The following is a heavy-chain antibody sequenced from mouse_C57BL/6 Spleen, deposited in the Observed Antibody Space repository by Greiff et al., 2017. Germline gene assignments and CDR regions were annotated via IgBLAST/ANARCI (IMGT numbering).Heavy chain of an antibody. V-gene: IGHV14-1*01. J-gene: IGHJ2*01. Sequence: VQLQQSGAELVRPGASVKLSCTASGFNIKDYYMHWVKQRPEQGLEWIGRIDPEDGDTEYAPKFQGKATMTADPSSKTAYLQLSSLTSKDTAVYYCTTGDYYGSSYGYWGQGTTLTVSS. CDR1: GFNIKDYY. CDR3: TTGDYYGSSYGY. D-gene: IGHD1-1*01. CDR2: IDPEDGDT.